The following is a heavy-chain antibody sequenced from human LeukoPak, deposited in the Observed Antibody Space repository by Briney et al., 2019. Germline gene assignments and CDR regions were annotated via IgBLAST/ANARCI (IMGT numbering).Heavy chain of an antibody. CDR2: IYYSGST. CDR3: ARVGDWNDLVY. Sequence: PSETLSLTCTVSGGSISSYYWSWIRQPPGKGLEWIGYIYYSGSTNYNPSLKSRVTISVDTSKNQFSLKLSSVTAADTAVYYCARVGDWNDLVYWGQGTLVTVSS. D-gene: IGHD1-1*01. J-gene: IGHJ4*02. CDR1: GGSISSYY. V-gene: IGHV4-59*01.